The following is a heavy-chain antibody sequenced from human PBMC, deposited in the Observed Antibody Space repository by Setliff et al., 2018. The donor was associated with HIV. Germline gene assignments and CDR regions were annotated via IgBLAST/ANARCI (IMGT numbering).Heavy chain of an antibody. CDR2: INHSGST. D-gene: IGHD3-3*01. V-gene: IGHV4-34*01. J-gene: IGHJ6*03. CDR3: ARDRVHNPSYNFWSGPTNYYYYMDV. Sequence: SETLSLTCAVFGGSFSGYYWSWIRQPPGKGLEWIGEINHSGSTDYNPSLKSRVTISVDTSKNQFSLNLSSVTAADTAVYYCARDRVHNPSYNFWSGPTNYYYYMDVWGKGTTVTVSS. CDR1: GGSFSGYY.